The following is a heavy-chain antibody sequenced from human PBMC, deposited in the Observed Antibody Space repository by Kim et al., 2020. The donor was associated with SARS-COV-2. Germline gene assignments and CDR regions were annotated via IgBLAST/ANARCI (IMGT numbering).Heavy chain of an antibody. D-gene: IGHD1-1*01. J-gene: IGHJ4*02. CDR1: GFTLSPPL. CDR2: ISGDSGDT. CDR3: ARGAATWTGIFDL. Sequence: ASVKVSCKASGFTLSPPLMHWVRHAPGQRLEWMGWISGDSGDTRYSQTFQGRVTITRDTSARTDYMELGSLTSEDTAIYYCARGAATWTGIFDLWGQGTQVTVSS. V-gene: IGHV1-3*01.